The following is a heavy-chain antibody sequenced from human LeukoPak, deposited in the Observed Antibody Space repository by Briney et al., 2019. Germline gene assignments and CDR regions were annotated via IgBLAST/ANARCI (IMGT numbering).Heavy chain of an antibody. CDR2: IYYSGST. CDR3: ARRPHYYDSSGWDY. CDR1: GGSISSYY. D-gene: IGHD3-22*01. Sequence: SETLSLTCTVSGGSISSYYWGWIRQPPGKGLEWIGSIYYSGSTYYNPSLKSRVTISVDTSKNQFSLKLSSVTAADTAVYYCARRPHYYDSSGWDYWGQGTLVTVSS. V-gene: IGHV4-39*01. J-gene: IGHJ4*02.